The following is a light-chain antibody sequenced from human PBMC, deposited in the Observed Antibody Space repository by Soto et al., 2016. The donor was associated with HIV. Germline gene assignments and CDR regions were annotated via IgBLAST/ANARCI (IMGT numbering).Light chain of an antibody. V-gene: IGLV3-1*01. Sequence: SYELTQPPSVSVSPGQTASITCSGDKLGNKYASWYQQKPGQSPLLVIYQDIKRPSGIPGRFSGSNSGNTATLTISGTQAMDEADYYCQTWDSDVSDVVFGGGTKLTVL. J-gene: IGLJ2*01. CDR2: QDI. CDR1: KLGNKY. CDR3: QTWDSDVSDVV.